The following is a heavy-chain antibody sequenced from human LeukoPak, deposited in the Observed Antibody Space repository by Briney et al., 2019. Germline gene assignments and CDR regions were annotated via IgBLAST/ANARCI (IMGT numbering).Heavy chain of an antibody. CDR2: IYYSGST. CDR3: ARYAVVPAAIMAFDI. CDR1: GGSISSGGYY. J-gene: IGHJ3*02. D-gene: IGHD2-2*01. Sequence: PSETLSLTCTVSGGSISSGGYYRSWIRQHPGKGLEWIGYIYYSGSTYYNPSLKSRVTISVDTSKNQFSLKLSSVTAADTAVYYCARYAVVPAAIMAFDIWGRGTMVTVSS. V-gene: IGHV4-31*03.